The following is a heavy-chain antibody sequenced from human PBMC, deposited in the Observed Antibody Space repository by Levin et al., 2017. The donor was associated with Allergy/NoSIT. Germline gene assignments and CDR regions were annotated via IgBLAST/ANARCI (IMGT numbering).Heavy chain of an antibody. CDR2: INTNGGIT. D-gene: IGHD1-26*01. CDR1: GFTFSKYW. J-gene: IGHJ4*02. CDR3: VRPTSDEYEEGGY. V-gene: IGHV3-74*01. Sequence: LSLTCAASGFTFSKYWMYWVRQTPGEGLVWVSRINTNGGITTYADSVKGRFTISRDNARSTLYLEMNSLRADDTAMYYCVRPTSDEYEEGGYWGQGTLVTVSS.